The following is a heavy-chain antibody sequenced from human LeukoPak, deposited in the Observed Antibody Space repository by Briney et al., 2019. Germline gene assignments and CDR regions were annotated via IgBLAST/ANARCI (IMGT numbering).Heavy chain of an antibody. J-gene: IGHJ4*02. V-gene: IGHV1-18*01. Sequence: GASVKVSCKASGYTFTSYGISWVRQAPGQGLEWMGRISAYNGNTNYAQKLQGRVTMTTDTSTSTAYMELRSLRSDDTAVYYCARGYCSGGSCPRGDSSGYYLWGQGTLVTVSS. CDR1: GYTFTSYG. D-gene: IGHD2-15*01. CDR2: ISAYNGNT. CDR3: ARGYCSGGSCPRGDSSGYYL.